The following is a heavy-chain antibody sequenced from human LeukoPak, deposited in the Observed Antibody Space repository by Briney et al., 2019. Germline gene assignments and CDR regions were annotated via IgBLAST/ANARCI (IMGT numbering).Heavy chain of an antibody. Sequence: SQTLSLTCTVSRGSISSDAYYWSWIRQPPGKGLEWIGCIYHGGSTYYNPSLKSRVTISVDTSKNQFSLKLSSVTAPDTAVYYCARGSYYDSTPGYWGQGTLVTVSS. CDR2: IYHGGST. CDR1: RGSISSDAYY. D-gene: IGHD3-22*01. CDR3: ARGSYYDSTPGY. J-gene: IGHJ4*02. V-gene: IGHV4-30-2*01.